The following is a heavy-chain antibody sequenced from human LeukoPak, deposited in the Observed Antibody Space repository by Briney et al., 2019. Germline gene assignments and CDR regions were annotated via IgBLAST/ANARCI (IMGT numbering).Heavy chain of an antibody. J-gene: IGHJ4*02. D-gene: IGHD3-10*01. CDR2: INTNTGNP. Sequence: ASVKVSCKSSGYTFTTYAITWVRQAPGQGLEWMGWINTNTGNPTYAQGFIGRFVFSLDTSVNTAYLQISSLKAEDTAMYYCARGEGGGYYFDYWGRGTLVTVSS. CDR3: ARGEGGGYYFDY. CDR1: GYTFTTYA. V-gene: IGHV7-4-1*02.